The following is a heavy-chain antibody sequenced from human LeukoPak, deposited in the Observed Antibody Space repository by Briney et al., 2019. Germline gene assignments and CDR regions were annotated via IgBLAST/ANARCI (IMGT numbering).Heavy chain of an antibody. Sequence: GGSLRLSCAASGFTFSSYSMNWVRQAPGKGLEWVSSISSSSSYIYYADSVKGRFTISRDNAKNSLYLQMNSLRAEDTAVYYCARDRIAVAVGFDYWGQGTLVTVSS. CDR1: GFTFSSYS. D-gene: IGHD6-19*01. CDR3: ARDRIAVAVGFDY. V-gene: IGHV3-21*01. J-gene: IGHJ4*02. CDR2: ISSSSSYI.